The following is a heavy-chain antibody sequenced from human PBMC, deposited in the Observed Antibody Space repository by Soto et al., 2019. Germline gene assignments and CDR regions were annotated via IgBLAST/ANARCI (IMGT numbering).Heavy chain of an antibody. CDR1: GGSISSSSYY. CDR3: ARRPLAARQGQAAFDI. V-gene: IGHV4-39*01. CDR2: IYYSGST. Sequence: PSETLSLTCTVSGGSISSSSYYWGWIRQPPGKGLEWIGSIYYSGSTYYNPSLKSRVTISVDTSKNQFSLKLSSVTAADTAVYYCARRPLAARQGQAAFDIWGQGTMVTVSS. D-gene: IGHD6-6*01. J-gene: IGHJ3*02.